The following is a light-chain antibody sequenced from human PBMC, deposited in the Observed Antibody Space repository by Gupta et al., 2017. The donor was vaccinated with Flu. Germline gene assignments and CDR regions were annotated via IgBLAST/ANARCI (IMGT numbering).Light chain of an antibody. J-gene: IGKJ3*01. Sequence: DIQMTQSPSSLSASAGDRVTITCRASQSIASHLNWYQQTVGKAPTLLIYAASTLHSGVSPRFSGRGSETEFTLTINYLEPEDFAIYYCQQSYSSPFTFGPGTRVDFK. CDR3: QQSYSSPFT. V-gene: IGKV1-39*01. CDR2: AAS. CDR1: QSIASH.